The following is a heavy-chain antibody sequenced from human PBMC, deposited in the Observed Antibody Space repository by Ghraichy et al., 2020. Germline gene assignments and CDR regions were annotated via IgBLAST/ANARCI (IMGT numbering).Heavy chain of an antibody. J-gene: IGHJ4*02. CDR3: TRDNDLYYASGG. V-gene: IGHV4-38-2*02. CDR2: VHHSGST. D-gene: IGHD3-10*01. CDR1: GYSISSGFY. Sequence: SETLSLTCAVSGYSISSGFYWGWFRQPPGKGLKWIGNVHHSGSTYYNPSLKSRVTISVDTSKNQFSLKLSSVTAADTALYYCTRDNDLYYASGGWGQGTLVTVSS.